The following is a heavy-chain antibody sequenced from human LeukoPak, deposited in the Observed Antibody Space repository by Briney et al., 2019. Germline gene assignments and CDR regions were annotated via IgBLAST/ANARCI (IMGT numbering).Heavy chain of an antibody. Sequence: GGSLRLSCAASGFTFSSYAMSWVRQAPGKGLEWVSVMSGSGGSTYYADSVKGRFTISRDNPKNTLYLQMNSLRVEDTALYYCAKDRGGSSELGDAFDVWGQGTMVRVSS. CDR2: MSGSGGST. V-gene: IGHV3-23*01. CDR3: AKDRGGSSELGDAFDV. CDR1: GFTFSSYA. J-gene: IGHJ3*01. D-gene: IGHD1-26*01.